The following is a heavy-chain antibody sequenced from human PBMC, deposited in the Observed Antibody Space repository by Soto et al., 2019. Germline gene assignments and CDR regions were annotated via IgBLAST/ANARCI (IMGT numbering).Heavy chain of an antibody. D-gene: IGHD3-16*01. CDR3: ARWGTTGGLDV. J-gene: IGHJ4*02. Sequence: QVHLVESGGGVVQPGTSLRLSCVGSGFTFRSYVIHWVRQAPGKGLEWVALTSYDGSNNSYGDSVKGRFTISRDNSRNTVELQMDSLRLEDTALYYCARWGTTGGLDVWGQGPLVSVSS. V-gene: IGHV3-33*05. CDR2: TSYDGSNN. CDR1: GFTFRSYV.